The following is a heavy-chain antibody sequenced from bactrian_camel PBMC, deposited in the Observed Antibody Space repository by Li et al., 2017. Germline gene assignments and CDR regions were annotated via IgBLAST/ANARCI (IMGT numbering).Heavy chain of an antibody. V-gene: IGHV3S53*01. CDR2: IASDGGA. D-gene: IGHD1*01. J-gene: IGHJ4*01. CDR1: ESIYRRYC. Sequence: HVQLVESGGGSVQAGGSLKLSCAVSESIYRRYCMAWIRQAPGKEREGVALIASDGGASFADSVRGRFTISHDNAKNSVDLQMNSLKPDDTAVYYCAATGQMLSVAGCRTQGTQVTVS.